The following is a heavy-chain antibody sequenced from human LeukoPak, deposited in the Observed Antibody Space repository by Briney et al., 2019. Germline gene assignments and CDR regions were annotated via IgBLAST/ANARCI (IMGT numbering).Heavy chain of an antibody. V-gene: IGHV1-18*01. Sequence: ASVKVSCKASGGTFSSYGISWVRQAPGQGLEWMGWISAYNGNTNYAQKLQGRVTMTTDTSTSTAYMELRSLRSDDTAVYYCARGYYYDSSGYARGGFDYWGQGTLVTVSS. D-gene: IGHD3-22*01. J-gene: IGHJ4*02. CDR2: ISAYNGNT. CDR1: GGTFSSYG. CDR3: ARGYYYDSSGYARGGFDY.